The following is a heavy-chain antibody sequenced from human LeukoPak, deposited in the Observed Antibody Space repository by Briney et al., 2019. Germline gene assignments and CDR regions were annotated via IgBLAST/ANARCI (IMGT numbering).Heavy chain of an antibody. D-gene: IGHD4-23*01. Sequence: GGSLRLSCAASGFTFSSYGMHWVRQAPGKGLEWVAVISYDGSNKYYADSVKGRFTTSRDNSKNTLYLQMNSLRSEDTAVYYCARHDYGGNSGGRNAFDIWGQGTTVTVSS. J-gene: IGHJ3*02. CDR1: GFTFSSYG. CDR2: ISYDGSNK. V-gene: IGHV3-30*03. CDR3: ARHDYGGNSGGRNAFDI.